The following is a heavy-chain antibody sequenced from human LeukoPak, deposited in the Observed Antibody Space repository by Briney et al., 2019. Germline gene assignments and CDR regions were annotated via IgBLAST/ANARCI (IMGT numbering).Heavy chain of an antibody. D-gene: IGHD6-6*01. J-gene: IGHJ5*02. V-gene: IGHV1-2*02. CDR2: IYPNTGDI. CDR3: TKESSSGFDP. CDR1: GYSFPVYY. Sequence: ASVKVSCTASGYSFPVYYMYWVRQAPGQGLEWMGWIYPNTGDINYAQKCQGRVTMTRDTSISTAYMELSRLRSDDTAVYYCTKESSSGFDPWGRGTLVTVSS.